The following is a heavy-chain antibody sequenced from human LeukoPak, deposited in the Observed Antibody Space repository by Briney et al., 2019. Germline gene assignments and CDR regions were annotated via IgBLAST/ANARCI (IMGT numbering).Heavy chain of an antibody. V-gene: IGHV3-23*01. CDR2: ISGNGDST. J-gene: IGHJ4*02. D-gene: IGHD3-10*01. CDR1: GYTLSSYA. Sequence: GGSLRLSCAPSGYTLSSYAMSGVPHAPGEGLEWVSRISGNGDSTYYTHSVKGRFPIPRDNPKNTLYLQMSSVRAEDTAVYYCAKHGFGVPEGYWGQGTLGTVSS. CDR3: AKHGFGVPEGY.